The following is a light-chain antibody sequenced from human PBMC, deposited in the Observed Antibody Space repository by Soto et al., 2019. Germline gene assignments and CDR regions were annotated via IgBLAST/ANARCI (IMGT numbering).Light chain of an antibody. Sequence: DIQMTQSPSTLSASVGDRVTITCRASQSISSWLAWYQQKPGKAPKLLIYKASSLESGVPSRFSGSESGTEFTLTISSLQPADFATCYCQQYNSYPWTFGQGTKVEIK. V-gene: IGKV1-5*03. CDR2: KAS. CDR3: QQYNSYPWT. J-gene: IGKJ1*01. CDR1: QSISSW.